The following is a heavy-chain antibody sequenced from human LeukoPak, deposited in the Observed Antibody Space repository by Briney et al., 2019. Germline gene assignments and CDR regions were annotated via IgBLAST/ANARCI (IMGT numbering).Heavy chain of an antibody. J-gene: IGHJ4*01. V-gene: IGHV4-39*02. CDR1: GGSITTTNYY. CDR2: VYYRGNT. Sequence: SETLSPTCTVSGGSITTTNYYWAWIRQPPGEGLQWIGSVYYRGNTYSNPSLESRITMSVDTSKNQFSLRLTSVTAADTALYYCARDTVPPRNATEQKTGTYYWGLGTLDTVSS. D-gene: IGHD7-27*01. CDR3: ARDTVPPRNATEQKTGTYY.